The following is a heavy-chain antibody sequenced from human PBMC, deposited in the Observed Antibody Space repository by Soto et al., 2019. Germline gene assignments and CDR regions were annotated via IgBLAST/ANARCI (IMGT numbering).Heavy chain of an antibody. Sequence: PEGSLRLSCSASGFSFSDYAMSWVRQAPGKGLEWVSVISESGRSTHYADSVRGRFTVSRDNSKNSLSLRMNSLRDEDTAVYFCAKRSPYSSGWYSPIFDYWGQGALVTVSS. CDR3: AKRSPYSSGWYSPIFDY. V-gene: IGHV3-23*01. CDR2: ISESGRST. D-gene: IGHD6-13*01. CDR1: GFSFSDYA. J-gene: IGHJ4*02.